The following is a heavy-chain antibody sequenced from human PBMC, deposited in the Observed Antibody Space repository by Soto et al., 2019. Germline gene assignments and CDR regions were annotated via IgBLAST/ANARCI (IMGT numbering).Heavy chain of an antibody. D-gene: IGHD3-10*01. CDR2: IIPIFGTA. CDR1: GGTFSSYA. V-gene: IGHV1-69*01. J-gene: IGHJ4*02. Sequence: SCKASGGTFSSYAISWVRQAPGQGLEWMGGIIPIFGTANYAQKFQGRVTITADESTSTAYMELSSLRSEDTAVYYCASAPSLGYYGSGSYYRPLRYWGQGTLVTVSS. CDR3: ASAPSLGYYGSGSYYRPLRY.